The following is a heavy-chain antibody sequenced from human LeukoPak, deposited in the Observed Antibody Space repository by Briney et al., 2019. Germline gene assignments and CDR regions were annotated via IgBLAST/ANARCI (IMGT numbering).Heavy chain of an antibody. CDR1: GFTFSSYG. J-gene: IGHJ4*02. Sequence: GGSLRLSCAASGFTFSSYGMHWVRQAPGKGLEWVAFIRYDGSNKYYADSVKGRFTISRDNSKNTLYLQMNSLRAEDTAVYYCAKEGYCSGGSCYSPYYFDYWGQGTLVTVSS. CDR3: AKEGYCSGGSCYSPYYFDY. V-gene: IGHV3-30*02. CDR2: IRYDGSNK. D-gene: IGHD2-15*01.